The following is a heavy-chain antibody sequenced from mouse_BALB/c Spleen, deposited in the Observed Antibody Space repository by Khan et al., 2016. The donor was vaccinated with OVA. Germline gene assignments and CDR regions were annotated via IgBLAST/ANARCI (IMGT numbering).Heavy chain of an antibody. J-gene: IGHJ3*01. CDR1: GYAFNNYM. CDR3: ARGGYGSLAY. D-gene: IGHD1-1*02. CDR2: INPGSGGT. V-gene: IGHV1-54*01. Sequence: QVQLQQSGAELVRPGTSVKVSCKASGYAFNNYMLEWVKQRPGQGLEWIGVINPGSGGTNYNEKFKGKATLTADKSSNTAYMQLSSLTSDDSAVYFCARGGYGSLAYWGQGTLVIVSA.